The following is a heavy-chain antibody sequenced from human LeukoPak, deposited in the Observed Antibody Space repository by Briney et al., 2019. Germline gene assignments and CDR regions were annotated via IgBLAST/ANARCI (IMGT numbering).Heavy chain of an antibody. D-gene: IGHD1-1*01. CDR3: ARSQYQTDVDY. Sequence: GGSLRLSCAASGFIFSNYWMHGLRQAPAKGLVWVSRIKSDGSNTNYADSVKGRFTISRDNAKNTLYLQMNSLRAEDTAVYYCARSQYQTDVDYWGQGTLVTVSS. J-gene: IGHJ4*02. CDR1: GFIFSNYW. CDR2: IKSDGSNT. V-gene: IGHV3-74*01.